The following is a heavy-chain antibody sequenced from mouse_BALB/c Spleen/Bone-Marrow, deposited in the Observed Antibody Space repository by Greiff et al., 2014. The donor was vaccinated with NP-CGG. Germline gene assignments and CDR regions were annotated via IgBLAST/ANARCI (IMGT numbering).Heavy chain of an antibody. CDR1: GYSITSDYA. D-gene: IGHD4-1*01. Sequence: EVQLQQSGPGLVKPSQSLSLTCTVTGYSITSDYAWNWIRQFPRNKLEWMGYINYSGSSSYNPSLKSRISITRDTSKNQFSLQLNSVTTEDTATYYCASQNWAWFTYWGQGTLVTVSA. J-gene: IGHJ3*01. V-gene: IGHV3-2*02. CDR3: ASQNWAWFTY. CDR2: INYSGSS.